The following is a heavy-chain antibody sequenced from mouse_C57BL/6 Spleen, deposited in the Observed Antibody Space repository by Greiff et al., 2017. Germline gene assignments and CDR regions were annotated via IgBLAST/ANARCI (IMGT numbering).Heavy chain of an antibody. V-gene: IGHV1-59*01. CDR3: ANYYGSPFAY. J-gene: IGHJ3*01. D-gene: IGHD1-1*01. CDR1: GYTFTSYW. CDR2: IDPSDSYT. Sequence: QVQLKQSGAELVRPGTSVKLSCKASGYTFTSYWMHWVKQRPGQGLEWIGVIDPSDSYTNYNQKFKGKATLTVDTSSSTAYMQLSSLTSEDSAVYYCANYYGSPFAYWGQGTLVTVSA.